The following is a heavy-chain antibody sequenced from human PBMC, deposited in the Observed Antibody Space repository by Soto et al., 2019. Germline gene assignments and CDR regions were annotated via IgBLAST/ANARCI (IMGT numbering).Heavy chain of an antibody. CDR1: GDSVSSNSAA. V-gene: IGHV6-1*01. D-gene: IGHD5-12*01. CDR2: TYYRSKWYN. Sequence: SQTLSLTCAISGDSVSSNSAAWNWIRQSPSRGLEWLGRTYYRSKWYNDYAVSVKSRITINPDTSKNQFSLQLNSVTPEDTAVYYCAREAPTFDIVATTFDSWGQGTPVTVSS. J-gene: IGHJ4*02. CDR3: AREAPTFDIVATTFDS.